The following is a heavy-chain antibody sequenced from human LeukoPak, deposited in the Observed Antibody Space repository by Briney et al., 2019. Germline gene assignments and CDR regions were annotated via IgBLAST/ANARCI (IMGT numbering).Heavy chain of an antibody. Sequence: SETLSLTCAVSGYSMSSAYYWGWIRQPPGKGLEWIGSIYHSGSTHYNPSLKSRVTISVDTSKKQFSLKLSSVTAADTAVYYCARNSSSWYFDYWGQGTLVTVSS. CDR3: ARNSSSWYFDY. D-gene: IGHD6-13*01. CDR2: IYHSGST. CDR1: GYSMSSAYY. J-gene: IGHJ4*02. V-gene: IGHV4-38-2*01.